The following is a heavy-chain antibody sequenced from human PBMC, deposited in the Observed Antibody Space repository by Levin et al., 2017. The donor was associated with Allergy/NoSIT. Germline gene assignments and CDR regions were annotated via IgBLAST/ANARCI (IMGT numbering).Heavy chain of an antibody. Sequence: GGSLRLSCAASGFTFSSYGMHWVRQAPGKGLEWVAVIWYDGSNKYYADSVKGRFTISRDNSKNTLYLQMNSLRAEDTAVYYCASIYGSGSYADYWGQGTLVTVSS. J-gene: IGHJ4*02. CDR3: ASIYGSGSYADY. D-gene: IGHD3-10*01. CDR1: GFTFSSYG. CDR2: IWYDGSNK. V-gene: IGHV3-33*01.